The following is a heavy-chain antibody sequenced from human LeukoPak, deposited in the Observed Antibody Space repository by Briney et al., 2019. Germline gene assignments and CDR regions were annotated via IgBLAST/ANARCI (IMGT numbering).Heavy chain of an antibody. CDR3: ARGFSSGWYLFGDF. CDR1: GFTFSNYW. J-gene: IGHJ4*02. Sequence: GGSLRLSCAASGFTFSNYWMHWVRQAPGKGLVWVSRINSDGSFTTYADSVKGRFTISRDNAKNTLYLQMNSLRAEDTAVYYCARGFSSGWYLFGDFWGQGALVTVSS. CDR2: INSDGSFT. D-gene: IGHD6-19*01. V-gene: IGHV3-74*03.